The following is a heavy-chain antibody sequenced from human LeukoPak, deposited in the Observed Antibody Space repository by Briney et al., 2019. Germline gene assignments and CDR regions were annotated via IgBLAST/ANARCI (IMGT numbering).Heavy chain of an antibody. Sequence: PSETLSLTCTVSGGSISSSSYYWGWIRQPPGKGLEWIGSIYYSGSTNYNPSLKSRVTISVDTSKNQFSLRLSSVTAADTAVYYCARALNMVRGVTPHLGNWFDPWGQGTLVTVFS. CDR3: ARALNMVRGVTPHLGNWFDP. V-gene: IGHV4-39*07. J-gene: IGHJ5*02. CDR1: GGSISSSSYY. D-gene: IGHD3-10*01. CDR2: IYYSGST.